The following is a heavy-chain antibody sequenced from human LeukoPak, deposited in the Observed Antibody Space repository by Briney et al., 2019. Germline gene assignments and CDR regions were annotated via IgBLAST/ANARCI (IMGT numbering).Heavy chain of an antibody. CDR1: GGTFNSFT. CDR3: ASGSGYYYADYYFDY. D-gene: IGHD3-22*01. V-gene: IGHV1-69*13. Sequence: SVKVSCKASGGTFNSFTISWVRQAPGQGLEWMGGIIPIFGTAKYAQKFQGRVTITADESTSTAYMELSSLRSEDTAVYYCASGSGYYYADYYFDYWGQGTLVTVSS. CDR2: IIPIFGTA. J-gene: IGHJ4*02.